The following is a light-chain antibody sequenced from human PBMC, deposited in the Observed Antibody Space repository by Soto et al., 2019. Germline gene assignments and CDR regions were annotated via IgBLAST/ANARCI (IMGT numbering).Light chain of an antibody. V-gene: IGLV2-14*01. Sequence: QSALTQPASVSGSPGQSITISCTGTSSDVGGYNYVSWYQQHPGKAPKLMIYEVTNRPSGVSYRFSGSKSGNTASLTISGLQAEDEADYYCTSYTGSSTLLLFGGGTKLNVL. CDR3: TSYTGSSTLLL. J-gene: IGLJ2*01. CDR1: SSDVGGYNY. CDR2: EVT.